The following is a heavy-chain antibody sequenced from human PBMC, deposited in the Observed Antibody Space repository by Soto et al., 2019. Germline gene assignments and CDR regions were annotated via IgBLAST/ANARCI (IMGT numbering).Heavy chain of an antibody. V-gene: IGHV1-18*01. CDR3: ARGRQLVGYFYYYMDG. Sequence: GASVKVSCKASGYTFTNYGITWVRQAPGQGLEWMGWISAYNGNTHYTQRLQGRVTMTTDTSTSTAYMELRGLGSDDTAVYYCARGRQLVGYFYYYMDGWGKGTTVTVSS. CDR1: GYTFTNYG. J-gene: IGHJ6*03. D-gene: IGHD6-6*01. CDR2: ISAYNGNT.